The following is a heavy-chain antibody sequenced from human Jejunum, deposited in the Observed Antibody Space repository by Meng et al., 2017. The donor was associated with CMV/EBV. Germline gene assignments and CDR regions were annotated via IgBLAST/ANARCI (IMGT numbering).Heavy chain of an antibody. V-gene: IGHV1-18*01. Sequence: TASGYSFTTFDISWVRQAPGQGLEWMGWISTDNGKTNYAPNLQGRVTMTTDTSTSTAYLELRGLRSDDTALYFCARGLIAALFDYWGQGTLVTVSS. D-gene: IGHD6-25*01. CDR1: GYSFTTFD. J-gene: IGHJ4*02. CDR2: ISTDNGKT. CDR3: ARGLIAALFDY.